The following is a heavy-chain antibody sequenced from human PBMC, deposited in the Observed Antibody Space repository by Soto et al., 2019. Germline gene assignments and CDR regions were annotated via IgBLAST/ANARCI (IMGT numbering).Heavy chain of an antibody. CDR3: ARGWGYYFDL. Sequence: EVQLVESGGGLVQPGGSLRLSCTASGITVNTYWTTWGRQAPGKGLEWEASLKHDGSDSCYEVSVEGRFIASRDNAKHSLFLQLDGLLSEDTAGYYCARGWGYYFDLWGQGNQVTVSS. J-gene: IGHJ4*02. V-gene: IGHV3-7*01. D-gene: IGHD2-21*01. CDR1: GITVNTYW. CDR2: LKHDGSDS.